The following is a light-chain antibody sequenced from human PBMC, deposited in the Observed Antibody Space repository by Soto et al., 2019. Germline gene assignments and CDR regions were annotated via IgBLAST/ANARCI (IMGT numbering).Light chain of an antibody. CDR1: QSVSSSY. CDR2: GAS. Sequence: EIVLTQSPGTLSLSPGERATLSCRASQSVSSSYLAWYQQKPGQAPRLLIYGASSRATGIPDRLSGSGSGTDFTLTISRLEPEDFAVYYCQQYGSSPLTVGPGTKVDIK. V-gene: IGKV3-20*01. CDR3: QQYGSSPLT. J-gene: IGKJ3*01.